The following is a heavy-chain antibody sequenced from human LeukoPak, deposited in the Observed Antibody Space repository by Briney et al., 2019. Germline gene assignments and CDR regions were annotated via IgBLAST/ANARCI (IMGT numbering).Heavy chain of an antibody. CDR2: IYTSGST. V-gene: IGHV4-4*07. CDR3: ARVKGQSAAGNNY. J-gene: IGHJ4*02. CDR1: GGSISSYY. D-gene: IGHD6-13*01. Sequence: PSETLSLTCTVSGGSISSYYWSWIRQPAGKGLEWIGRIYTSGSTKYNPSLKSRVTISVDTSKNQFSLKLSSVTAADTAVYYCARVKGQSAAGNNYWGQGTLVTVSS.